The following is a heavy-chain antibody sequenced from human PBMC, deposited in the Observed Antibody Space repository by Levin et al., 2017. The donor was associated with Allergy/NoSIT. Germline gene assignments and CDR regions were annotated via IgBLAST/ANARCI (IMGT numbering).Heavy chain of an antibody. CDR3: ASGYYGSGSYYAEYYYYGMDV. CDR2: ISYDGSNK. D-gene: IGHD3-10*01. Sequence: GESLKISCAASGFTFSSYAMHWVRQAPGKGLEWVAVISYDGSNKYYADSVKGRFTISRDNSKNTLYLQMNSLRAEDTAVYYCASGYYGSGSYYAEYYYYGMDVWGQGTTVTVSS. V-gene: IGHV3-30-3*01. CDR1: GFTFSSYA. J-gene: IGHJ6*02.